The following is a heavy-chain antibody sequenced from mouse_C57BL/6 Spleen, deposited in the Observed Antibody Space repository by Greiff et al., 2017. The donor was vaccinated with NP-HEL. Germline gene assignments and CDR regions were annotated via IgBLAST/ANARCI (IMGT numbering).Heavy chain of an antibody. Sequence: VQLKQSGPELVTPGASVKMSCKASGYTFTSYVMHWVKQKPGQGLEWIGYIYPYNDGTKYNEKFKGKATLTSDKSSSTAYMELSSLTSEDSAVSYYSNPAWFAYWGQGTMVTVSA. V-gene: IGHV1-14*01. CDR3: SNPAWFAY. D-gene: IGHD2-5*01. J-gene: IGHJ3*01. CDR1: GYTFTSYV. CDR2: IYPYNDGT.